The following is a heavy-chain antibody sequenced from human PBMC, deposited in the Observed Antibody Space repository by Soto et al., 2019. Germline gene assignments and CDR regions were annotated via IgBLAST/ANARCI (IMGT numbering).Heavy chain of an antibody. V-gene: IGHV1-18*04. CDR1: GYTFTSYY. CDR3: ARDPHEFWTSYWFDP. J-gene: IGHJ5*02. Sequence: GASVKVSCKASGYTFTSYYMHWVRQAPGQGLELMGWISAYDGKTTYAEKFQGRVTLTTDTSTSTAYMELRSLRSDDTAIYYCARDPHEFWTSYWFDPWGQGTPVTVSS. D-gene: IGHD3-3*01. CDR2: ISAYDGKT.